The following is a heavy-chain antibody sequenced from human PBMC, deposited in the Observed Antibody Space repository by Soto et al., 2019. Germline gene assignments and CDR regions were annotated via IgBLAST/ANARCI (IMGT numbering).Heavy chain of an antibody. J-gene: IGHJ4*02. CDR1: GFSLSTSGVG. Sequence: SGPTLVNPTQTLTLTCTFSGFSLSTSGVGVGWIRQPPGKALEWLALIYWNDDKRYSPSLKSRLTITKDTSKNQVVLTMTNMDPVDTATYYCAHRLGLEAAGTPPPFDYWGQGTLVTVSS. CDR2: IYWNDDK. V-gene: IGHV2-5*01. CDR3: AHRLGLEAAGTPPPFDY. D-gene: IGHD6-13*01.